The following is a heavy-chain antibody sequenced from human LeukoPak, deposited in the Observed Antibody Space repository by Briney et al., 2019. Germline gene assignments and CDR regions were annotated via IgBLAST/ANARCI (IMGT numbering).Heavy chain of an antibody. J-gene: IGHJ4*02. V-gene: IGHV3-21*01. D-gene: IGHD3-16*02. CDR1: GFTFSSYS. Sequence: GGSLRLSCAASGFTFSSYSMNWVRQAPGKGLKWVSSISSSSSSYIYYADSVKGRFTISRDNSKNTLYLQMNSLRAEDTAVYYCASGLYYDYVWGSYRYNGYWGQGTLVTVSS. CDR3: ASGLYYDYVWGSYRYNGY. CDR2: ISSSSSSYI.